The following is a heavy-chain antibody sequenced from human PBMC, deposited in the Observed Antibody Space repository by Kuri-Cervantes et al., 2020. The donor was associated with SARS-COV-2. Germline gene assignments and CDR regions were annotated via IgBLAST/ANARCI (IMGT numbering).Heavy chain of an antibody. D-gene: IGHD1-14*01. V-gene: IGHV4-34*01. J-gene: IGHJ6*02. Sequence: SQTLSLTCAVYGGPFSGYYWSWIRQPPGKGLEWIGEINHSGSTNYNPSLKSRVTISVDKSKNQFSLKLSSVTAADTAVYYCAREGRNIDYYYGMDVWGQGTTVTVSS. CDR2: INHSGST. CDR3: AREGRNIDYYYGMDV. CDR1: GGPFSGYY.